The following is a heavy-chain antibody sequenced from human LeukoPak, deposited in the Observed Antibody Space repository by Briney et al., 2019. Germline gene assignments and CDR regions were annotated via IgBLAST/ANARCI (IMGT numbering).Heavy chain of an antibody. D-gene: IGHD6-19*01. CDR1: GGPISSSSYY. CDR2: IYYSGST. CDR3: ARAKYSSGHFDY. V-gene: IGHV4-39*07. Sequence: PSETLSLTCTVSGGPISSSSYYWGWIRQPPGKGLEWIGSIYYSGSTYYNPSLKSRVTISVDRSKNQFSLKLSSVTAADTAVYYCARAKYSSGHFDYRGQGTLVTVSS. J-gene: IGHJ4*02.